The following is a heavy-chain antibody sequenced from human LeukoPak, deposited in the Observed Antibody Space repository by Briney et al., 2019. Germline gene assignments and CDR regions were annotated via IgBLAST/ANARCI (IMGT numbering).Heavy chain of an antibody. Sequence: PGGSLRLSCAASGFTFSSYAMHWVRQDPGKGLEWVAVISYDGSNKYYADSVKGRFTISRDNSKNTLYLQMNSLRAGDTAVYYCARDGIVGSYYFDYWGQGTLVTVSS. CDR1: GFTFSSYA. D-gene: IGHD1-26*01. J-gene: IGHJ4*02. CDR3: ARDGIVGSYYFDY. CDR2: ISYDGSNK. V-gene: IGHV3-30-3*01.